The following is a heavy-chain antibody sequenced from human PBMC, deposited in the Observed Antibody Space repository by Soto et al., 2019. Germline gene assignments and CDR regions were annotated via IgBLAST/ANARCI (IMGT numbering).Heavy chain of an antibody. D-gene: IGHD2-2*01. CDR3: ARDCNSTTCSLPLDY. J-gene: IGHJ4*02. CDR1: GYTFSSYG. Sequence: ASVKVSCKASGYTFSSYGISWVRQAPGQGLEWMGWFSAYNGNIIYAQKLQGRVTMTTDTSTTTAYMELRSLRSDDTAVYYCARDCNSTTCSLPLDYWGQGTLVTVSS. V-gene: IGHV1-18*01. CDR2: FSAYNGNI.